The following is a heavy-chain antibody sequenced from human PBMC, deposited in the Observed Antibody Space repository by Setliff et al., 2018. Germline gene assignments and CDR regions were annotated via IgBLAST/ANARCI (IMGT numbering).Heavy chain of an antibody. D-gene: IGHD6-19*01. CDR2: IWNDGSTSTM. CDR3: ARAVRGSTGWYGPFDY. V-gene: IGHV3-33*01. J-gene: IGHJ4*02. CDR1: GFTFSNYG. Sequence: PGGSLRLSCVASGFTFSNYGMHWVRQAPGKGLEWVALIWNDGSTSTMYYADSVKGRFIISRDNAKNSLYLQMNSLRAEDTAVYYCARAVRGSTGWYGPFDYWGLGTLVTVSS.